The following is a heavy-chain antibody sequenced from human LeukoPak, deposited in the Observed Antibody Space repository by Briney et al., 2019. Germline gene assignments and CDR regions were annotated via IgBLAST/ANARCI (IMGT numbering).Heavy chain of an antibody. V-gene: IGHV4-61*02. CDR2: IYTSGST. J-gene: IGHJ6*03. CDR3: ARGRARGFGESITGYYYMDV. D-gene: IGHD3-10*01. CDR1: GGSITSGSSY. Sequence: SQTLSLTCTVSGGSITSGSSYWSWIRQPAGKGLEWIGRIYTSGSTKYNPSLKSRVTISVDTSKNQFSLRLTSVTAADTAAYYCARGRARGFGESITGYYYMDVWGKGTTVTISS.